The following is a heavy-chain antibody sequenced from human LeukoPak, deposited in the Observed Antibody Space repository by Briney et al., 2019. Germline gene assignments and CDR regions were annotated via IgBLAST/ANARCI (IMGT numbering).Heavy chain of an antibody. Sequence: GESLKISCKGSGYSFPSYWIAWVRQMPGKGLEWMGIIYPGDSDARYSPSFQGHVTISADKSITTAYLQWSSLKASDTAMYYCARHIGLTTRYLDYWGQGTLVTVSS. V-gene: IGHV5-51*01. J-gene: IGHJ4*02. CDR1: GYSFPSYW. CDR3: ARHIGLTTRYLDY. CDR2: IYPGDSDA. D-gene: IGHD4/OR15-4a*01.